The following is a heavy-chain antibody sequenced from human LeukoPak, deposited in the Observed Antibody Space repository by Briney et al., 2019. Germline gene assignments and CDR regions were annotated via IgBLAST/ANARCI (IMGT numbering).Heavy chain of an antibody. D-gene: IGHD1-1*01. Sequence: GGSLRLSCAASGFNFRSYSMTWVRQAPGKGLEWVSSISSSSRYIYYADSLKGRFTISRDNAKNSLYLQMNSLRAEDTAAYYCARDLFDNGGTGTGYYFDYWGQGTLVTVSS. CDR1: GFNFRSYS. V-gene: IGHV3-21*01. CDR2: ISSSSRYI. CDR3: ARDLFDNGGTGTGYYFDY. J-gene: IGHJ4*02.